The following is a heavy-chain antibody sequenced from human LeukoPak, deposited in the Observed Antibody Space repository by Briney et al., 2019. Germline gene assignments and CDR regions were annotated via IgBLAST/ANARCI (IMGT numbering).Heavy chain of an antibody. CDR2: ISSSSSYI. Sequence: GGSLRLSCAASGFTFSSYSMNWVRQAPGKGLEWVSSISSSSSYIYYADSVKGRFTISRDNAKNSLYLQMNSLRAEDTAVYYCGRDRGWEVLRGAFDIWGQGKMVNVSS. CDR3: GRDRGWEVLRGAFDI. V-gene: IGHV3-21*01. J-gene: IGHJ3*02. CDR1: GFTFSSYS. D-gene: IGHD1-26*01.